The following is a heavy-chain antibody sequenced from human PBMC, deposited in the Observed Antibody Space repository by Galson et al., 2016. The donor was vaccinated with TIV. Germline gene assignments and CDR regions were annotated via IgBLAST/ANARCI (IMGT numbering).Heavy chain of an antibody. CDR2: IYPGDSDT. CDR1: GYSFTSYW. D-gene: IGHD3-22*01. Sequence: QSGAEVKKPGESLKISCKGSGYSFTSYWIGWVRQMPGKGLEWMGIIYPGDSDTRYSPSFQGQVTITADKSTRTAYLQWSSLKASDTAVYYCARRDSTGISNFDFRGQGTLVTVSS. V-gene: IGHV5-51*01. J-gene: IGHJ4*02. CDR3: ARRDSTGISNFDF.